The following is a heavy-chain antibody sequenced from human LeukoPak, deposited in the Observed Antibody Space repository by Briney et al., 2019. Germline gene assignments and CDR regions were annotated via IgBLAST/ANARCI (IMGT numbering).Heavy chain of an antibody. CDR1: GFTFAEYT. D-gene: IGHD6-19*01. CDR3: VKDLVAASENVRGWYPMDY. V-gene: IGHV3-43*01. CDR2: ISWNGARI. J-gene: IGHJ4*02. Sequence: GGSLRLSCAASGFTFAEYTMHWVRQAPGKGLEWVSLISWNGARIHYGDSVKGRFTISRDNSKNSLYLQMNSLKTEDTALYYCVKDLVAASENVRGWYPMDYWGQGTLVTVSS.